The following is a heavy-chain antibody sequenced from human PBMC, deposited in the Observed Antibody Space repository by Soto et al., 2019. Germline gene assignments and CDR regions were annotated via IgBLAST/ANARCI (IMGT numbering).Heavy chain of an antibody. V-gene: IGHV3-11*06. J-gene: IGHJ6*02. D-gene: IGHD6-6*01. CDR2: ISSSSGYT. CDR3: ARGKKSIAARTYDYGRDV. CDR1: GFTFSDYY. Sequence: VGSLRLSCAASGFTFSDYYMSWIRQDPGKGLEWVSYISSSSGYTNYADSVKGRFTISRDNPKNSLYLQMNSLRAEATAVYYCARGKKSIAARTYDYGRDVWGQGSTVTVSS.